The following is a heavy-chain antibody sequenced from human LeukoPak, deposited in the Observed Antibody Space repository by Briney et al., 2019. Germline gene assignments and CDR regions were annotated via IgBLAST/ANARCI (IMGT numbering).Heavy chain of an antibody. CDR1: GFTFSNYA. D-gene: IGHD1-14*01. CDR2: ISYDGSKK. V-gene: IGHV3-30*02. Sequence: GESLRLSCAGSGFTFSNYAMHWVRQAPGTGLECVAFISYDGSKKFYVDSVKGRFTISRDDSKNTLYLQMNSLRGEDTAIYYCARERTGYYMAVWGKGTTVTISS. CDR3: ARERTGYYMAV. J-gene: IGHJ6*03.